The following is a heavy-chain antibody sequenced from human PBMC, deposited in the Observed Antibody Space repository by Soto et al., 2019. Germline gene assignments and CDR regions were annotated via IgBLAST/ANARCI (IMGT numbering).Heavy chain of an antibody. CDR3: AIVPGIAAAEYYYGRDV. Sequence: GESLKISCKGSGYSFTSYWIGWVRQMPGKGLEWMGIIYPGDSDTRYSPSFQGQVTIPADKSISTAYLQWSSLNASDTAMYYFAIVPGIAAAEYYYGRDVWGQGTTVTVSS. V-gene: IGHV5-51*01. D-gene: IGHD6-13*01. J-gene: IGHJ6*02. CDR2: IYPGDSDT. CDR1: GYSFTSYW.